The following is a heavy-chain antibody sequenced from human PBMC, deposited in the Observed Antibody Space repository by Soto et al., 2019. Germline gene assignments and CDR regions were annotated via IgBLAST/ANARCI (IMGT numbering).Heavy chain of an antibody. J-gene: IGHJ4*02. Sequence: QVQLVESGGGVVQPGRSLRLSCAASGFTFSSYGMHWVRQAPGKGLEWVAVISYDGGNKYYADSVEGRFIISRDNSKNTLSLQMNSLRAEDTAVYYCAKAPGIAAAGPPFDYWGQGTLVTVSS. D-gene: IGHD6-13*01. CDR2: ISYDGGNK. V-gene: IGHV3-30*18. CDR1: GFTFSSYG. CDR3: AKAPGIAAAGPPFDY.